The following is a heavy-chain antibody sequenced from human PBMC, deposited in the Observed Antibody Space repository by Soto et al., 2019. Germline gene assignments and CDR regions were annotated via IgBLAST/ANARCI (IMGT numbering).Heavy chain of an antibody. Sequence: SGPTLFNTTPAHTLNCNVTGCSLSTSGMWVSWIRQPRWKALESLALIDQDDEKFYSTSLKTRLSISKDTSTNRVCITIANMDSVDTGTYYCARTPTRYVDWYYNMDVWGQGTTVTVSS. CDR2: IDQDDEK. V-gene: IGHV2-70*01. CDR3: ARTPTRYVDWYYNMDV. D-gene: IGHD3-9*01. CDR1: GCSLSTSGMW. J-gene: IGHJ6*02.